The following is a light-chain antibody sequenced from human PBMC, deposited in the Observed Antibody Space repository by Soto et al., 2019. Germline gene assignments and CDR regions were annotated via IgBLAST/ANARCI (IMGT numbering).Light chain of an antibody. CDR1: QSLSSSY. J-gene: IGKJ5*01. CDR3: QQYNNWPPIT. Sequence: ENLLTQSPGTLSLSPGERATLSCRASQSLSSSYLAWYQQKPGQAPRLLIYGASSRATGIPDRFSGSGSGTEFTLTISSLQSEDFAVYYCQQYNNWPPITFGQGTRLEIK. V-gene: IGKV3-20*01. CDR2: GAS.